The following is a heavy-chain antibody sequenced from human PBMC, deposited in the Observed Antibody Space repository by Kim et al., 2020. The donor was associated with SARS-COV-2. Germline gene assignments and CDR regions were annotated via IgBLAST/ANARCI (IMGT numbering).Heavy chain of an antibody. CDR1: GYTFTSYG. D-gene: IGHD3-16*02. Sequence: ASVKVSCKASGYTFTSYGISWVRQAPGQGLEWMGWISAYNGNTNYAQKLQGRVTMTTDTSTSTAYMELRSLRSDDTAVYYCARVPNHPTLGQYVWGSYRYTLRGWFDPWGQGTLVTVSS. CDR2: ISAYNGNT. CDR3: ARVPNHPTLGQYVWGSYRYTLRGWFDP. V-gene: IGHV1-18*04. J-gene: IGHJ5*02.